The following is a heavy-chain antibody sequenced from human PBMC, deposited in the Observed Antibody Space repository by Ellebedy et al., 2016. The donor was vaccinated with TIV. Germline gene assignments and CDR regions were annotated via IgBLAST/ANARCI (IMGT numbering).Heavy chain of an antibody. D-gene: IGHD3-16*02. V-gene: IGHV4-34*01. CDR1: GGSFSGYY. J-gene: IGHJ4*02. Sequence: MPSETLSLTCAVYGGSFSGYYWSWIRQPPGKGLEWIGEINHSGSTNYNPSLKSRVTISVDTSKNQFSLKLSSVTAADTAVYYCASRAAYDYVWGSYRYTQLDYWGQGTLVTVSS. CDR3: ASRAAYDYVWGSYRYTQLDY. CDR2: INHSGST.